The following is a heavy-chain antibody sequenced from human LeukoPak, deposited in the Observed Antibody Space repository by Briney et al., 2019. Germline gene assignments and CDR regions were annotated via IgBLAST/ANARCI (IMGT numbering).Heavy chain of an antibody. CDR2: IRANLVTE. J-gene: IGHJ6*03. D-gene: IGHD3-10*01. CDR1: GGSFRRYA. Sequence: SAVKVSYKACGGSFRRYAMCWVGQAPAQGLEGMGRIRANLVTENYAQQFQGRVTITTDETTRTAYMELSSLRSEDTAEYYCARGRNYYGSGSYYPLNYYYFYMDVWGKGTTVTVSS. CDR3: ARGRNYYGSGSYYPLNYYYFYMDV. V-gene: IGHV1-69*05.